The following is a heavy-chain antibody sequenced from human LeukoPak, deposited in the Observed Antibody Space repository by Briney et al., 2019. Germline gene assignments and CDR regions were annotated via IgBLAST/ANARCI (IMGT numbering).Heavy chain of an antibody. V-gene: IGHV4-34*01. CDR2: IHPSGST. D-gene: IGHD1-26*01. J-gene: IGHJ4*02. Sequence: SETLSLTCAVYGGSFSNYYCTWIRQPPGKGLEWIGEIHPSGSTNYNPSLMNRVTISLDTSKNQFSLKLSSATAADTAVYFCARGLDTYKSGLDWGQGTLVTVSS. CDR1: GGSFSNYY. CDR3: ARGLDTYKSGLD.